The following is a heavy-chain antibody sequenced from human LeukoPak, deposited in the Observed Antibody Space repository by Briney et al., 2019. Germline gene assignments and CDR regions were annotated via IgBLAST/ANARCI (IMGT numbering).Heavy chain of an antibody. J-gene: IGHJ4*02. D-gene: IGHD1-20*01. CDR2: SNSDGSST. Sequence: GGSLRLSCAASGFTFTTYWMHWVRQAPGKGLVWVSRSNSDGSSTSYADSVKGRFTISRDNAKNTLYLQMNSLRAEDTAVYYCARASNWKYDYWGQGTLVTVPS. CDR1: GFTFTTYW. V-gene: IGHV3-74*01. CDR3: ARASNWKYDY.